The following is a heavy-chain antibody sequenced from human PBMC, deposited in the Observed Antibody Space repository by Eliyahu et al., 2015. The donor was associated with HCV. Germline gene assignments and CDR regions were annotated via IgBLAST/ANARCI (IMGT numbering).Heavy chain of an antibody. Sequence: EVRLVESGGGLVQPGGSLRLSCSVSGFTFRDYAMYWVRQAPGKALQYVSAINTNGGTTYYADSVKGRFTISRDNANNILHLQMSSLRVEDTAVYHCVRGGSGVGVPYDSWGQGTLVTVSS. CDR2: INTNGGTT. J-gene: IGHJ4*02. CDR1: GFTFRDYA. V-gene: IGHV3-64D*08. CDR3: VRGGSGVGVPYDS. D-gene: IGHD3-3*01.